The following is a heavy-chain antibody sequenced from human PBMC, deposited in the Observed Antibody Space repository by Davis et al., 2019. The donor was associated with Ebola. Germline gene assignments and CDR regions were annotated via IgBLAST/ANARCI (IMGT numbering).Heavy chain of an antibody. D-gene: IGHD3-3*01. Sequence: PGGSLRLSCAINGGSFSGYYWSWIRQPPGKGLEWIGEINHSGNTNYNPSLKSRVTISVDKSKNQFSLKLSSVTAADTAVYYCARDVLEQHNDAFDIWGQGTMVTVSS. V-gene: IGHV4-34*01. J-gene: IGHJ3*02. CDR2: INHSGNT. CDR3: ARDVLEQHNDAFDI. CDR1: GGSFSGYY.